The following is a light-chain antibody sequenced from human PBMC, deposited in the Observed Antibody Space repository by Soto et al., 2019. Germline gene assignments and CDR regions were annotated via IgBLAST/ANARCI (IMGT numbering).Light chain of an antibody. CDR3: SSYTSSGTYV. CDR1: SSDVGGHNY. J-gene: IGLJ1*01. Sequence: QSVLTQPASVSGSPRQSITISCTGTSSDVGGHNYVSWYQQHPGKVPKLMIYDVSNRPSGVSNRFSGSKSGNTASLTISGLQAEDEADYYCSSYTSSGTYVFGTGTKLTVL. CDR2: DVS. V-gene: IGLV2-14*01.